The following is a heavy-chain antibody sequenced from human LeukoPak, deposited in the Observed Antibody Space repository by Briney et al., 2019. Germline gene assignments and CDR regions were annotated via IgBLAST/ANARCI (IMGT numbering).Heavy chain of an antibody. J-gene: IGHJ5*02. D-gene: IGHD2-2*01. Sequence: GGSLRLSCAASGFTFSSYEMNWVRQAPGKGLEWVSYISSSGSTIHYADSVKGRFTISRDNAKNSLYLQMNSLRAEDTAVYYWARGGYFRSTSCYGSWFDPWGQGTLVTVSS. CDR3: ARGGYFRSTSCYGSWFDP. CDR2: ISSSGSTI. V-gene: IGHV3-48*03. CDR1: GFTFSSYE.